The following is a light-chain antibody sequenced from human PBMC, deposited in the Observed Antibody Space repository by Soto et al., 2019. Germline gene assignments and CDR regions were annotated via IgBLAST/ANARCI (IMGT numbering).Light chain of an antibody. V-gene: IGLV2-14*01. J-gene: IGLJ1*01. CDR2: DVS. Sequence: QSVLTQPASVSGSPGQSITISCTGTSSDVGGYNYVSWYQQHPGKAPKLMIYDVSNRPSGVSNRFSGSKSGNTASLTISELQAEYEADYYCSSYTSSSTGVFGTGTKVTVL. CDR3: SSYTSSSTGV. CDR1: SSDVGGYNY.